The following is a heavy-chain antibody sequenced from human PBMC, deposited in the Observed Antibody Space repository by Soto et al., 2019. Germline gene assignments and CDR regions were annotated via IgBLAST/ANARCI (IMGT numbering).Heavy chain of an antibody. CDR3: ARDRVGGWPGY. CDR1: GGSISSYY. D-gene: IGHD6-19*01. V-gene: IGHV4-59*01. J-gene: IGHJ4*02. CDR2: IYYSGST. Sequence: SETLSLTCTVSGGSISSYYWSWIRQPPGKGLEWIGYIYYSGSTNYNPSLKSRVTISVDTSKNQFSLKLSSVTAADTAVYYCARDRVGGWPGYWGQGTLVTVSS.